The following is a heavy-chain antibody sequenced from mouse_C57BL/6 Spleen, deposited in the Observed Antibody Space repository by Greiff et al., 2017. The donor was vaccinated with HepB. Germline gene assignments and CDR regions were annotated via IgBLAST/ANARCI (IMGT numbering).Heavy chain of an antibody. D-gene: IGHD2-1*01. V-gene: IGHV7-3*01. CDR2: IRNKANGYTT. CDR1: GFTFTDYY. Sequence: EVKLMDSGGGLVQPGGSLSLSCAASGFTFTDYYMSWVRQPPGKALALLGFIRNKANGYTTEYSASVKGRFNISRDNSKSSLYLQMNALRASDSATYYCARYPGKMYFDVWGTGATVTVSS. CDR3: ARYPGKMYFDV. J-gene: IGHJ1*03.